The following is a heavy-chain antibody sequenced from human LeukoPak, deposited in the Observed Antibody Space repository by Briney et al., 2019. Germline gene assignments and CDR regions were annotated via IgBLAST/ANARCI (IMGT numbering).Heavy chain of an antibody. J-gene: IGHJ4*02. CDR2: INPSGGST. CDR3: ARGVPADPPDY. D-gene: IGHD2-2*01. V-gene: IGHV1-46*01. CDR1: GYTFTSYY. Sequence: GASVKVSCKACGYTFTSYYMHWVRQAPGQGLEWMGIINPSGGSTSYAQKFQGRVTMTRDMSTSTVYMELSSLRSEDTAVYYCARGVPADPPDYWGQGTLVTVSS.